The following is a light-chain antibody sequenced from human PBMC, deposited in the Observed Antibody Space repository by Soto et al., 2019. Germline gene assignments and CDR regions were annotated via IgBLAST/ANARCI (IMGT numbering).Light chain of an antibody. V-gene: IGKV3-20*01. Sequence: EIVLTQSPGTLSLSPGERATLSCRASQSVSSSYLAWYQQKPGQAPRPLIYGASSRATGIPDRFSGSGSGTYFTLTISRLETEDFAVYYCLKYGSSPYTFGQGTKLEIK. CDR1: QSVSSSY. CDR2: GAS. J-gene: IGKJ2*01. CDR3: LKYGSSPYT.